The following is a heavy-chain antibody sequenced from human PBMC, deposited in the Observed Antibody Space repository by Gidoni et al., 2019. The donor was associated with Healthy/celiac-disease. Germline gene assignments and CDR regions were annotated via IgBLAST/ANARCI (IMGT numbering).Heavy chain of an antibody. V-gene: IGHV3-23*01. CDR2: ISGSGGSK. Sequence: EVQLLASGGGLVQPGGSLRLSCAASGFTFSSYAMSWVRQAPGKGLEWVSDISGSGGSKYYADSVKGRFTISRDNSKNTLYLQMNSLRAEDTAVYYCAKDGGQQLAPSWVWGQGTMVTVSS. CDR3: AKDGGQQLAPSWV. J-gene: IGHJ3*01. D-gene: IGHD6-13*01. CDR1: GFTFSSYA.